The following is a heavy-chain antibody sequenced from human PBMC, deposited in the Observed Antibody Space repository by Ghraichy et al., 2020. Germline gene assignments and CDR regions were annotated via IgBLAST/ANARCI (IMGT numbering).Heavy chain of an antibody. Sequence: SETLSLTCAVYGGSFSGYYWSWIRQPPGKGLEWIGEINHSGSTNYNPSLKSRVTISVDTSKNQFSLKLSSVTAADTAVYYCARWDRGEPKGYWGQGTLVTVSS. V-gene: IGHV4-34*01. CDR2: INHSGST. D-gene: IGHD1-26*01. J-gene: IGHJ4*02. CDR1: GGSFSGYY. CDR3: ARWDRGEPKGY.